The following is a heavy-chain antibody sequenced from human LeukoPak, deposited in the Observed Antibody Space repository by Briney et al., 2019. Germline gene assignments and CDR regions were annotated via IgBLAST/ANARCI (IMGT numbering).Heavy chain of an antibody. D-gene: IGHD2-2*01. CDR1: GFTFSSYG. CDR3: LCLGGY. CDR2: ISYDGSNK. Sequence: PGRSLRLSCAASGFTFSSYGMHWVRQAPGKGLEWVAVISYDGSNKYYADSVKGRFTISRDNSKNTLYLQMNSLRAEDTAVYYCLCLGGYWGQGTLVTVSS. V-gene: IGHV3-30*03. J-gene: IGHJ4*02.